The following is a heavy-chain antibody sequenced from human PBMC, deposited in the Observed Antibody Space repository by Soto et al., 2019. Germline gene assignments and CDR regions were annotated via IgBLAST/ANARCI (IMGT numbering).Heavy chain of an antibody. V-gene: IGHV4-59*08. J-gene: IGHJ4*02. D-gene: IGHD5-12*01. CDR2: ISYTGTT. Sequence: SETLSLTCTVSGDSISGYYWSWIRQPPGKGLEWIGYISYTGTTNYNPSLKSRVTISVDTSKHQFSLKLGSVTAADTAVYYCAKQGYAAYDRFDYWGQGTLVTVSS. CDR3: AKQGYAAYDRFDY. CDR1: GDSISGYY.